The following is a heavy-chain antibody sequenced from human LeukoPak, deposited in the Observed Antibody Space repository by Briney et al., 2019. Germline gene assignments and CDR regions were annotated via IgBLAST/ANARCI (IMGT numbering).Heavy chain of an antibody. D-gene: IGHD1-7*01. V-gene: IGHV4-30-2*01. CDR1: GGSISSGGYS. Sequence: PSQTLSLTCTVSGGSISSGGYSWSWIRQPPGKGLEWIGYIYHSGSTYYNPSLKSRVTISLNTSKNQFSLKLSSVTAADTAVYYCARGELRLFDIWGQGTMVTVSS. CDR2: IYHSGST. CDR3: ARGELRLFDI. J-gene: IGHJ3*02.